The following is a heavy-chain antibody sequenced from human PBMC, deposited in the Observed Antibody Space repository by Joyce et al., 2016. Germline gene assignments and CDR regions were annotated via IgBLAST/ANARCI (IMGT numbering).Heavy chain of an antibody. CDR3: ARESWTTVTDTSYWYFDH. J-gene: IGHJ2*01. CDR2: ISAYNGDT. D-gene: IGHD4-11*01. CDR1: GYTFRTYG. V-gene: IGHV1-18*01. Sequence: QVQLVQSGAEVKKPGASVKVSCETSGYTFRTYGITWVRQAPGQGLEWMCWISAYNGDTNYAQKLQDRPTLTTDTSTSTAYMELRSLTSDDTAVYYCARESWTTVTDTSYWYFDHWGRGTLVTVSS.